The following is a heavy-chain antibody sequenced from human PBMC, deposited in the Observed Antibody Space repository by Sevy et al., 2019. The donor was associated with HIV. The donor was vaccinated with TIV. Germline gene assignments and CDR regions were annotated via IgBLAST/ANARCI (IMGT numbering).Heavy chain of an antibody. V-gene: IGHV3-21*01. D-gene: IGHD3-22*01. CDR1: GFTFNVYS. Sequence: GGSLRLSCAASGFTFNVYSMNWVRQAPGKGLEWVSSITSSFSINYADSVKGRFTISRDNAKNSLYLKRNSLRADDTAVYYCVQEIGAKNHVWGQGTTVTVSS. J-gene: IGHJ6*02. CDR3: VQEIGAKNHV. CDR2: ITSSFSI.